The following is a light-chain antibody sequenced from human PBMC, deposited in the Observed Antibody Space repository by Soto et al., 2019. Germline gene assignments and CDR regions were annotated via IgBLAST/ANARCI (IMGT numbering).Light chain of an antibody. CDR2: KVS. V-gene: IGKV2-30*01. Sequence: DVVMTQSPLSLPVTLGQPASISCRSSQSLVYSDGNTYLNWFQQRPGQSPRRLIYKVSNRDSGVXDXXSGRGSGTDFTLKISRVEAEDVGVSYRMQATHWPITFGQGTRLEIK. CDR1: QSLVYSDGNTY. CDR3: MQATHWPIT. J-gene: IGKJ5*01.